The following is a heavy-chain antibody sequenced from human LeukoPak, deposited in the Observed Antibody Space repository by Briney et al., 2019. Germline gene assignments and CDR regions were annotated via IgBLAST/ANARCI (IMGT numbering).Heavy chain of an antibody. J-gene: IGHJ4*02. D-gene: IGHD3-9*01. CDR1: GYTFNDYY. Sequence: ASVKVSCKTSGYTFNDYYVHWVRQAPGQGLEWMGWINPNSGRTNYAPMFQGRVTLTTDTSISTAYMELSGLISGDTALYYCARDSSDVLTGYYHFWGQGTLVTVSS. CDR3: ARDSSDVLTGYYHF. V-gene: IGHV1-2*02. CDR2: INPNSGRT.